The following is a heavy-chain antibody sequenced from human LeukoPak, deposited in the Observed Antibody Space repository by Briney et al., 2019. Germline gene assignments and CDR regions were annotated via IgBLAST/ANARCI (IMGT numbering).Heavy chain of an antibody. CDR3: ARGLQGIAAAESYYYYYMDV. J-gene: IGHJ6*03. CDR1: GFTFSDYY. D-gene: IGHD6-13*01. CDR2: ISSSGSTI. V-gene: IGHV3-11*01. Sequence: GGSLRLSCAASGFTFSDYYMSWIRQAPGKGLEWVSYISSSGSTIYYADSVKGRFTISRDNANNSLYLQMNSLRAEDTAVYYCARGLQGIAAAESYYYYYMDVWGKGTTVTVSS.